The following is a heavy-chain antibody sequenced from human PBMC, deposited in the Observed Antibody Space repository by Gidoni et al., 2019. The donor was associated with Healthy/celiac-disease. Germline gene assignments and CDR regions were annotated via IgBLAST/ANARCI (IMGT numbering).Heavy chain of an antibody. D-gene: IGHD3-22*01. CDR2: INHSGST. CDR3: ARTDHYDSSGSDAFDI. V-gene: IGHV4-34*01. Sequence: QLQPWFAGLLKPSATLSLTCAFSRGSFLGYYWSWIRHPPGKGMEWIGEINHSGSTNYNPALKSRVTISVDTSKNQFSLKLSSVTAADTAVYYCARTDHYDSSGSDAFDIWGQGTMVTVSS. CDR1: RGSFLGYY. J-gene: IGHJ3*02.